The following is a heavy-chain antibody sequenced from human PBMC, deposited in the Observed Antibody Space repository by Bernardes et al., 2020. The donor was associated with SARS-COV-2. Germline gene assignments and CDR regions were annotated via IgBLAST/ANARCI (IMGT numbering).Heavy chain of an antibody. V-gene: IGHV4-59*01. CDR1: GGSISSYY. J-gene: IGHJ5*02. Sequence: SETLSLTCTVSGGSISSYYWSWIRQPPGKGLEWIGYIYYSGSTNYNPSLKSRVTISVDTSKNQFSLKLSSVTAADTAVYYCARERARVNWFDPWGQGTLVTVSS. D-gene: IGHD5-12*01. CDR2: IYYSGST. CDR3: ARERARVNWFDP.